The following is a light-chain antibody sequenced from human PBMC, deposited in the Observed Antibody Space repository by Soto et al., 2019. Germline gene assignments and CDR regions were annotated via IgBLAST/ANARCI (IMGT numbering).Light chain of an antibody. CDR3: SSYTSSRDV. CDR2: DDS. V-gene: IGLV2-14*01. J-gene: IGLJ1*01. CDR1: SSDVGGYNY. Sequence: QSALTQPASVSGSPGQSITISCTGTSSDVGGYNYVSWYQQHPGKAPKLMIYDDSNRPSGVSNRFSGSKSGNTASLTISGLQAEDEADYYCSSYTSSRDVFGTGTKLTVL.